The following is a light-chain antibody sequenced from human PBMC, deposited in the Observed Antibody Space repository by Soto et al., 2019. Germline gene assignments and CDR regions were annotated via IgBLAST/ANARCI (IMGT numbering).Light chain of an antibody. V-gene: IGLV4-69*01. CDR3: QTWGTGIQV. J-gene: IGLJ1*01. Sequence: QLVLTQSPSASASLGASVKLTCTPSSGHSSYAIAWHQQQPEKGPRYLMKLNSDGSHSKGDGIPDRFSGSSSGAERYLTISSLQSEDEADYYCQTWGTGIQVFGTGTKLTVL. CDR2: LNSDGSH. CDR1: SGHSSYA.